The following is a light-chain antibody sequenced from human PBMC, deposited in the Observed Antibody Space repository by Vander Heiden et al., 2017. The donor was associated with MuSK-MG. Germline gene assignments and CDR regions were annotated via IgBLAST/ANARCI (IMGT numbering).Light chain of an antibody. Sequence: GDRVTITCRASQGISSALAWYQQKPGKAPKLLIYDASSLDSGVPSRFSGSGSGTDFTLTISSLHPEDFTTYYCQEVNNYPITFGGGTKVEIK. CDR2: DAS. CDR1: QGISSA. V-gene: IGKV1D-13*01. J-gene: IGKJ4*01. CDR3: QEVNNYPIT.